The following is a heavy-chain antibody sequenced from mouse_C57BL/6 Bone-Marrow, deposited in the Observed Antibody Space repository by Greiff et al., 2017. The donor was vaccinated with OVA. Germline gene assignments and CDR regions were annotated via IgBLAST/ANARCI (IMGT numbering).Heavy chain of an antibody. J-gene: IGHJ3*01. D-gene: IGHD1-1*01. V-gene: IGHV5-17*01. Sequence: EVQGVESGGGLVKPGGSLKLSCAASGFTFSDYGMHWVRQAPEKGLEWVAYISSGSSTIYYADTVKGRFTISRDNAKNTLFLQMTSLRSEDTAMYYCARPYYYGSSQAWFAYWGQGTLVTVSA. CDR1: GFTFSDYG. CDR2: ISSGSSTI. CDR3: ARPYYYGSSQAWFAY.